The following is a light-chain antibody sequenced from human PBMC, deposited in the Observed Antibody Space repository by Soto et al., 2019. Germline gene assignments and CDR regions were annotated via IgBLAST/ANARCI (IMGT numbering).Light chain of an antibody. CDR2: DVS. CDR3: SSYKSSSAWV. J-gene: IGLJ3*02. Sequence: QSALTQPASVSGSPGQSITISCTGTSSDVGGYNYVSWYQQHPGKAPKPMIYDVSNRPSGVSNRFSGSKSGNTASLTISGLQAEDEADYYCSSYKSSSAWVFGGGTKLTVL. CDR1: SSDVGGYNY. V-gene: IGLV2-14*01.